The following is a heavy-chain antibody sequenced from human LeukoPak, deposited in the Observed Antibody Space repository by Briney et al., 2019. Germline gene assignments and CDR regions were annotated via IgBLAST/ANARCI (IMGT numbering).Heavy chain of an antibody. CDR3: ARDSGYSSSWDFDY. Sequence: PGGSLRLSCAASGFTFSSYAMHWVRQAPGKGLEWVAVISYDGSNKYYADSVKGRFTISRDNSKHTLYLQMNSLRAEDTAVYYCARDSGYSSSWDFDYWGQGTLVTVSS. D-gene: IGHD6-6*01. CDR1: GFTFSSYA. CDR2: ISYDGSNK. V-gene: IGHV3-30*01. J-gene: IGHJ4*02.